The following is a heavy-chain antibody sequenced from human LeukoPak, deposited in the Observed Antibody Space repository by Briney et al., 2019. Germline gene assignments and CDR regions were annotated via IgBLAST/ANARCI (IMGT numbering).Heavy chain of an antibody. CDR2: INHSGST. V-gene: IGHV4-34*01. D-gene: IGHD1-26*01. CDR3: ARQSGGSYYGWFQS. CDR1: GGSFSGYY. J-gene: IGHJ5*01. Sequence: SETLSLTCAVYGGSFSGYYWSWIRQPPGKGLEWIGEINHSGSTNYNPSLKSRVTISVDTSKNQFSLKLSSVTSADTAVYYCARQSGGSYYGWFQSWGQGTLVTVSS.